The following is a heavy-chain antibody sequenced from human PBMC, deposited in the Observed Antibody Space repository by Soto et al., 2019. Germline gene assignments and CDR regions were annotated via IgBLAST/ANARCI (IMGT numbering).Heavy chain of an antibody. D-gene: IGHD3-10*01. J-gene: IGHJ4*02. CDR1: GFTFSSYG. CDR3: ARERSFRSPGQIDY. Sequence: GGSLRLSCAASGFTFSSYGMHWVRQAPGKGLEWVAVIWYDGSNKYYAESVKGRFTISRDNSKNTLYLQMNSLRAEDTAVYYCARERSFRSPGQIDYWGQGTLVTVSS. CDR2: IWYDGSNK. V-gene: IGHV3-33*01.